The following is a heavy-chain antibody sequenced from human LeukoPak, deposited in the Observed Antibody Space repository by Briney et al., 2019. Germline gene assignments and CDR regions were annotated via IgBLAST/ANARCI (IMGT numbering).Heavy chain of an antibody. CDR1: GLTFSHYG. CDR2: IWSDGTNQ. J-gene: IGHJ4*02. CDR3: AKDAQRGLDYSNSLEY. Sequence: GRSLRLSCAASGLTFSHYGFHWVRQAPGKGLEWVAVIWSDGTNQFYADSVKGRFTISRDYSQKTVYLEMHSLRTEDTAMYYCAKDAQRGLDYSNSLEYWGPGTLVTVSS. D-gene: IGHD4-11*01. V-gene: IGHV3-33*06.